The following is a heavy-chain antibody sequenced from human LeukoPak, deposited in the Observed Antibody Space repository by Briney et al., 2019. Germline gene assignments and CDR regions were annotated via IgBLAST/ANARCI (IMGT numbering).Heavy chain of an antibody. CDR2: IYPGDSDT. V-gene: IGHV5-51*01. D-gene: IGHD4-17*01. J-gene: IGHJ4*02. Sequence: GESLKISCKGSGYSFTSYWIGWVRQMPGKGLEWMGIIYPGDSDTRYSPSFQGQVTISADKSISTACLQWSSLKASDTAMYYCARLPQEDYGDYYFDYWGQGTLVTVSS. CDR1: GYSFTSYW. CDR3: ARLPQEDYGDYYFDY.